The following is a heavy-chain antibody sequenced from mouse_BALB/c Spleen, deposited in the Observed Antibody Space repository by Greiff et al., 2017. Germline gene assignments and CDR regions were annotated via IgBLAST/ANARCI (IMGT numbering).Heavy chain of an antibody. Sequence: EVQLQQSGPELMKPGASVKISCKASGYSFTSYYMHWVKQSHGKSLEWIGYIDPFNGGTSYNQKFKGKATLTVDKSSSTAYMHLSSLTSEDSAVYYCARFGYAMDYWGQGTSVTVSS. V-gene: IGHV1S135*01. J-gene: IGHJ4*01. CDR1: GYSFTSYY. CDR3: ARFGYAMDY. CDR2: IDPFNGGT.